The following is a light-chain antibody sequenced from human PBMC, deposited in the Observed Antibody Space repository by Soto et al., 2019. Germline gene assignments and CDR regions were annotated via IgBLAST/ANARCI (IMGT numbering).Light chain of an antibody. Sequence: DIQMTQSPSTLSSSVGSRVIITCRASQSITTWLAWYQQKPGKAPKLLIYDASSLESGVPSRFSGSGSGTEFTLTISSLQPDDFATYYCQQYDSYSLTFGQGTKVEIK. CDR2: DAS. V-gene: IGKV1-5*01. CDR1: QSITTW. CDR3: QQYDSYSLT. J-gene: IGKJ1*01.